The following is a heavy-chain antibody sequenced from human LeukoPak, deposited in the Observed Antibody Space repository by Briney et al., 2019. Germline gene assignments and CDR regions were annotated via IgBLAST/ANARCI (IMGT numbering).Heavy chain of an antibody. CDR2: INPNSGGK. Sequence: ASVKVSCKASGYIFTGYYVHWVRQAPGQGLEWMGWINPNSGGKNYAQKFQGRVTMTEDTSTDTAYMELSSLRSDDTAVYYCTSDDYGRNSAKTADFDYWGQGTLVTVSS. J-gene: IGHJ4*02. V-gene: IGHV1-2*02. D-gene: IGHD4-23*01. CDR3: TSDDYGRNSAKTADFDY. CDR1: GYIFTGYY.